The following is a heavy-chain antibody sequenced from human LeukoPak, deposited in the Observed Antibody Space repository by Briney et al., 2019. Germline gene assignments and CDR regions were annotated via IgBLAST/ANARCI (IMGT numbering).Heavy chain of an antibody. D-gene: IGHD3-10*01. CDR3: ARELLWFGEPRNWFDP. CDR1: GFTFSSYS. J-gene: IGHJ5*02. Sequence: PGGSLRLSCAASGFTFSSYSMNWVRQAPGKGLEWVSSISSSSSYIYYADSVKGRFTISRDNAKNSLYLQMNSLRAEDTAVYYCARELLWFGEPRNWFDPWGQGTLVTVSP. V-gene: IGHV3-21*01. CDR2: ISSSSSYI.